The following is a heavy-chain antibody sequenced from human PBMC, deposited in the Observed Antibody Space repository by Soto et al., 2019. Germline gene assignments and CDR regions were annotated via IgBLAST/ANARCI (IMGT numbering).Heavy chain of an antibody. V-gene: IGHV1-69*13. D-gene: IGHD3-10*01. CDR2: IIPIFGTA. CDR1: GGTFSSYA. Sequence: SVKVSCKASGGTFSSYAISWVRQAPGQGHEWMGGIIPIFGTANYAQKFQGRVTITAAESTSTAYMELSSLRSEDTAVYYCARDGASRGFDDDYWGQGTLVTVSS. J-gene: IGHJ4*02. CDR3: ARDGASRGFDDDY.